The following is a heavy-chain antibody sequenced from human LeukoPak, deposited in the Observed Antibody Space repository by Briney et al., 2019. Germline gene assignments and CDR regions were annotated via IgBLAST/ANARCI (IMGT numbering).Heavy chain of an antibody. CDR2: ILASGGGDST. J-gene: IGHJ5*02. CDR1: GFTFKNHA. Sequence: GGSLRLSCAASGFTFKNHAMSWVRQAPGKGLEWVSAILASGGGDSTYTADSMKGRFTISRDNSKDMLYLQIDSLRAEDTAVYYCARSGRTTVTTRNWFDPWGQGTLVTVSS. D-gene: IGHD4-17*01. V-gene: IGHV3-23*01. CDR3: ARSGRTTVTTRNWFDP.